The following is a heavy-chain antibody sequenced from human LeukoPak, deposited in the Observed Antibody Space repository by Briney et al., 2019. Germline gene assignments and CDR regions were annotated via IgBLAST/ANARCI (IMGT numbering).Heavy chain of an antibody. Sequence: GGSLRLSCAASGFTFSSYAMSWVRQAPGKGLEWVSAISGSGGSTYYADSVKGRFTISRDNSKDTLYLQMNSLRAEDTAVYYCAKETEWLVRKYYFDYWGQGTLVTVSS. J-gene: IGHJ4*02. V-gene: IGHV3-23*01. D-gene: IGHD6-19*01. CDR3: AKETEWLVRKYYFDY. CDR1: GFTFSSYA. CDR2: ISGSGGST.